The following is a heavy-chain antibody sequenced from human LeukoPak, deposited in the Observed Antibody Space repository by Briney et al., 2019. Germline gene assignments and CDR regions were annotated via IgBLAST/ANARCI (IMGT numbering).Heavy chain of an antibody. Sequence: GRSLRLSCAASGFIFNNYGMDRVRQAPGKGLEWVAVISYDGSNKYYADSVKGRFTISRDNSKNTVYLQMNSLRAEDTAVYYCAKGSQYSWFDPWGQGTLVTVSS. CDR1: GFIFNNYG. CDR3: AKGSQYSWFDP. J-gene: IGHJ5*01. D-gene: IGHD4-11*01. CDR2: ISYDGSNK. V-gene: IGHV3-30*18.